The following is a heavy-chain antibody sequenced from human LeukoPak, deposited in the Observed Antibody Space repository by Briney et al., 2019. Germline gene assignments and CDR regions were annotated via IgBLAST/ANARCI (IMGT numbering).Heavy chain of an antibody. V-gene: IGHV4-30-4*01. CDR1: GVSISIVDYY. D-gene: IGHD3-10*02. CDR3: ARVTMLNWFDP. CDR2: IYYSGST. J-gene: IGHJ5*02. Sequence: ASQTLSLTCTVSGVSISIVDYYWSWIRQPPGKGLEWIGYIYYSGSTNYNPSLKSRVTISVDTSKNQFSLKLSSVTAADTAVYYCARVTMLNWFDPWGQGTLVTVSS.